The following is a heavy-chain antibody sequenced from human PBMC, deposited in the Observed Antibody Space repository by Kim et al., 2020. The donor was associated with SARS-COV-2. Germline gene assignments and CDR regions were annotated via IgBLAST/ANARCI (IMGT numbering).Heavy chain of an antibody. CDR3: ARDLDGIDY. CDR1: GGSISSGAYY. Sequence: SETLSLTCTVSGGSISSGAYYWSCIRQHPGKGLEWLGCIFHSVTTYYSPSLKSRVTISMDTSKNQFSLRLSSVTAADTAMYYCARDLDGIDYWGQGTLVTVSS. J-gene: IGHJ4*02. CDR2: IFHSVTT. V-gene: IGHV4-31*03.